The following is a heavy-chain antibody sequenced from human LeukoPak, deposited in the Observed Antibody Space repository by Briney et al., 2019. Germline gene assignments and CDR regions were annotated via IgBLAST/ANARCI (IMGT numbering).Heavy chain of an antibody. V-gene: IGHV4-61*05. J-gene: IGHJ5*02. Sequence: PSETLSLTCTVSGVSISSSNSYWGWIRQPPGKGLEWIGYIYYSGSTNYNPSLKSRVTISVDTSKNQFSLNLTSVTAADTAVYYCARFTPQGYGWGGYNRFDPWGQGTLVTVSS. D-gene: IGHD3-16*01. CDR3: ARFTPQGYGWGGYNRFDP. CDR1: GVSISSSNSY. CDR2: IYYSGST.